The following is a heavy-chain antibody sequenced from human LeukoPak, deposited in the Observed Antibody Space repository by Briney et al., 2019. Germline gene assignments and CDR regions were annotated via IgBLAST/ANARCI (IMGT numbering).Heavy chain of an antibody. J-gene: IGHJ4*02. V-gene: IGHV3-23*01. Sequence: GGSLRLSCAASGFTFTNYAMSWVRQAPGKGLEWVSGISGSGGSTYYADSVKGRFTISRDNSRNTLYLQMNSLRAEDTAVYYCAKDQDYYDSGGIYYWGQGTLVTVSS. CDR1: GFTFTNYA. CDR2: ISGSGGST. D-gene: IGHD3-10*01. CDR3: AKDQDYYDSGGIYY.